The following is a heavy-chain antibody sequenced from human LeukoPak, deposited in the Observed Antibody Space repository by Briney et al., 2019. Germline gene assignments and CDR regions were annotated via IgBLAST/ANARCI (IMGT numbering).Heavy chain of an antibody. D-gene: IGHD4-17*01. CDR3: ARDRDYGDYFN. J-gene: IGHJ4*02. Sequence: ASVKVSCKSSGYTFTSYYMHWVRQAPGQELAWMGIINPSGGSTSYAQKFQGRVTMTRDTSTSTVYMELSSLRSEDTAVYYCARDRDYGDYFNWGQGTLVTVSS. CDR2: INPSGGST. V-gene: IGHV1-46*01. CDR1: GYTFTSYY.